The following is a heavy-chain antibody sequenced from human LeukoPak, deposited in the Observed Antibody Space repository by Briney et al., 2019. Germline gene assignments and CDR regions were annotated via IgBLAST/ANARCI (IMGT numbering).Heavy chain of an antibody. Sequence: ASVKVSCKASGYTFTSYAMHWVRQAPGQRLEWMGWINAGNGNTKYSQKFQGRVTITRDTSASTAYMDLSSLRSEDTAMYYCARVKSCTNGICYMGFDFWGQGTLVTVSS. J-gene: IGHJ4*02. CDR3: ARVKSCTNGICYMGFDF. D-gene: IGHD2-8*01. CDR1: GYTFTSYA. CDR2: INAGNGNT. V-gene: IGHV1-3*01.